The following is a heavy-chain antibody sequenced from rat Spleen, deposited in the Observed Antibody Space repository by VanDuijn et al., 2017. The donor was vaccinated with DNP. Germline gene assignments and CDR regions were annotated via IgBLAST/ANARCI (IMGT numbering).Heavy chain of an antibody. Sequence: EVQLVESGGGLVQPGRSLKLSCAASGFTFSDYYMAWVRQAPTKGLAWVASISYDGGSTYYRDSVKGRFTISRDNAKSSLYLQMDSLRYEDTATYYCTTGFFDYWGQGVMVTVSS. CDR1: GFTFSDYY. J-gene: IGHJ2*01. V-gene: IGHV5-20*01. CDR3: TTGFFDY. CDR2: ISYDGGST.